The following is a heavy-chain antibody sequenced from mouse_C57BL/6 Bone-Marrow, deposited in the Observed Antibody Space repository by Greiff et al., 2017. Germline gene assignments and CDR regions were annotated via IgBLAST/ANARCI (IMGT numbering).Heavy chain of an antibody. J-gene: IGHJ4*01. D-gene: IGHD1-1*01. Sequence: VHLVESGPGLVQPSQSLSITCTVSGFSLTSYGVHWVRQSPGKGLEWLGVLWSGGSTDYNAAFMSRLSITKDNTNSQVFFKMNSLQADDTAIYYCAKDYYGSSRLYYAMDYWGQGTSVTVSS. CDR3: AKDYYGSSRLYYAMDY. V-gene: IGHV2-5*01. CDR1: GFSLTSYG. CDR2: LWSGGST.